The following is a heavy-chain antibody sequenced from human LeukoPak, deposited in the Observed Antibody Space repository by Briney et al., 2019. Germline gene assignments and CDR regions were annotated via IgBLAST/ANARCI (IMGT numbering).Heavy chain of an antibody. CDR2: IDHSGST. CDR3: ARHGRRSRFVVVTAMYYLDY. J-gene: IGHJ4*02. V-gene: IGHV4-34*01. D-gene: IGHD2-21*02. Sequence: SETLSLTCAVYGGSFSDYYWTWIRQPPGKGLEWIGEIDHSGSTNYNPSLKSRVTISVDTSKNQFSLKLSSVTAADTAVYYCARHGRRSRFVVVTAMYYLDYRGQGTLVTVSS. CDR1: GGSFSDYY.